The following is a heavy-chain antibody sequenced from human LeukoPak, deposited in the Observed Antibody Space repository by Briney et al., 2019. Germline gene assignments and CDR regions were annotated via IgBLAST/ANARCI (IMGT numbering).Heavy chain of an antibody. J-gene: IGHJ3*02. V-gene: IGHV4-39*07. Sequence: SETLSLTCTVSGGSISSSSYYWGWIRQPPGKGLEWIGSIYYSGSTYYNPSLKSRVTISVDTSKNQFSLKLSSVTAADTAVYYCARPLLLYYYDSSGYYSDAFDIWGQGTMVTVSS. D-gene: IGHD3-22*01. CDR3: ARPLLLYYYDSSGYYSDAFDI. CDR2: IYYSGST. CDR1: GGSISSSSYY.